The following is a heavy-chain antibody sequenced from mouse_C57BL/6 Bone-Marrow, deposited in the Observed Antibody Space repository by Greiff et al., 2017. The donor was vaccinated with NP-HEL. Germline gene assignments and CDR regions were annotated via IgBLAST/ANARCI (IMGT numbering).Heavy chain of an antibody. CDR2: INPNNGGT. CDR3: ARGPLYYGSSYAMDY. Sequence: VQLKQSGPELVKPGASVKIPCKASGYTFTDYNMDWVKQSHGKSLEWIGDINPNNGGTIYNQKFKGKATLTVDKSSSTAYMELRSLTSEDTAVYYCARGPLYYGSSYAMDYWGQGTSVTVSS. CDR1: GYTFTDYN. V-gene: IGHV1-18*01. D-gene: IGHD1-1*01. J-gene: IGHJ4*01.